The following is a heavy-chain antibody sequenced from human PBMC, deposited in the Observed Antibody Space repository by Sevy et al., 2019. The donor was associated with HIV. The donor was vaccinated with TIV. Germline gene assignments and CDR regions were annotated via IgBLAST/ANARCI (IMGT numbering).Heavy chain of an antibody. V-gene: IGHV3-64D*06. CDR3: VKDGGVRGVMRSAAFDI. D-gene: IGHD3-10*01. J-gene: IGHJ3*02. CDR1: GFTFSSYA. CDR2: ISSNGGST. Sequence: GGSLRLSCSASGFTFSSYAMHWVRQAPGKGLEYVSAISSNGGSTYYADSVKGRFTISRDNSKNTRYLQMSSLRAEDTAVYYCVKDGGVRGVMRSAAFDIWGQGTMVTVSS.